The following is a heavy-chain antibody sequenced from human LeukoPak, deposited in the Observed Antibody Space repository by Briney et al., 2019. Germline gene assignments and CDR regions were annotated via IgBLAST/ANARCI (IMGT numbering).Heavy chain of an antibody. CDR2: IYPGDSDT. J-gene: IGHJ6*03. V-gene: IGHV5-51*01. D-gene: IGHD3-10*01. Sequence: GESLKISCKGSGYSFTSYWIGWVRQMPGKGLEWMGIIYPGDSDTRYSPSFQGQVTISADESISTAYLQWSSLKASDTAMYYCARHVSGSGSYNYYYMDVWGKGTTVTVSS. CDR3: ARHVSGSGSYNYYYMDV. CDR1: GYSFTSYW.